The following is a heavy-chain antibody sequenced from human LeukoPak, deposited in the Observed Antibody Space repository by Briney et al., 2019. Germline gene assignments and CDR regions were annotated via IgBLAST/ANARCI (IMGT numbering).Heavy chain of an antibody. CDR3: ARVYSRSIFDY. Sequence: SETLSLTCTVSGGSISSYYWSWIRQPPGKGLEWIGYIYYSGSTNYNPSLKSRVTISVDTSKNQFSLKLSSVTAADTAAYYCARVYSRSIFDYWGQGTLVTVSS. J-gene: IGHJ4*02. D-gene: IGHD6-13*01. CDR1: GGSISSYY. V-gene: IGHV4-59*01. CDR2: IYYSGST.